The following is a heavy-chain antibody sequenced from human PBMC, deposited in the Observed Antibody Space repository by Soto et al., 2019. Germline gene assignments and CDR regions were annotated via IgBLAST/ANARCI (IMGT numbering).Heavy chain of an antibody. V-gene: IGHV3-30*18. CDR3: AKSDRGVFGVDMSPALDPLDV. D-gene: IGHD3-3*01. CDR1: GVTFRTYG. CDR2: ISYDGDYK. Sequence: QVQLVESGGGVVQPGRSLTLSCVVSGVTFRTYGIHWVRQAPGKGLEWVAVISYDGDYKSYADSVKGRFSISRDNSKNTVYLQLTSLGAEDTALYYCAKSDRGVFGVDMSPALDPLDVWGQGTMVAVSS. J-gene: IGHJ3*01.